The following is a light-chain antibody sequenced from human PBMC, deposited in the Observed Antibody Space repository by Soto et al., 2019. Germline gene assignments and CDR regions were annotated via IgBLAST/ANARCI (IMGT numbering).Light chain of an antibody. CDR2: GTS. CDR3: QHYGTSPFT. V-gene: IGKV3-20*01. J-gene: IGKJ3*01. CDR1: QSIASSY. Sequence: ELVLTQSPGTLSLSPGERATLSCRASQSIASSYFGWYQQKPGQAPRLLIYGTSSRATGIPDRFSGSVSGTDFTLTISRLEPKDVGVYYCQHYGTSPFTFGPGTKVEIK.